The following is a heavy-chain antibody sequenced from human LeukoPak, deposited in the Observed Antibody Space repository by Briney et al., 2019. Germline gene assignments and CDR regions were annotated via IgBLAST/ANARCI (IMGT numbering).Heavy chain of an antibody. D-gene: IGHD3-22*01. CDR2: INPNSGGT. J-gene: IGHJ4*02. Sequence: ASVKVSCKASGYTFTGYYMHWVRQAPGQGLEWMGWINPNSGGTNYAQKFQGRVTMTRDTSISTAYMELSGLRSDDTAVYYCARAQAGYYDSSGTPKAAFFDYWGQGTLVTVSS. V-gene: IGHV1-2*02. CDR3: ARAQAGYYDSSGTPKAAFFDY. CDR1: GYTFTGYY.